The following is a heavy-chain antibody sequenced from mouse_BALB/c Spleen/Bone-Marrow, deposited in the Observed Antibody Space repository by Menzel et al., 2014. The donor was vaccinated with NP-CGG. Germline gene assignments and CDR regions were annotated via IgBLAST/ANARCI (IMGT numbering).Heavy chain of an antibody. Sequence: LQQSGSELVRPGASVKLSCKASGYTFTSYWMHWVKQRHGQGLEWIGNISPGSGSTNCDEKFKSKGTLTVDTSSITSYIHLNNLTSYHSAVYYYTRSVYYMYDVTCAIDYWGQRTSVTVSS. D-gene: IGHD2-14*01. CDR2: ISPGSGST. CDR3: TRSVYYMYDVTCAIDY. V-gene: IGHV1S22*01. J-gene: IGHJ4*01. CDR1: GYTFTSYW.